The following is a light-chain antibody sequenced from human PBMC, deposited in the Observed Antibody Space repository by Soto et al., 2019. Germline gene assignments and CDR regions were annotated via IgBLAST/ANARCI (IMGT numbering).Light chain of an antibody. J-gene: IGKJ3*01. CDR1: QSISSY. V-gene: IGKV3-11*01. Sequence: EIVLTQSPSTLSLSPGERATLSCRASQSISSYLAWYQQKPDQAPRLLIYDASNRATGIPARFSGSGSGTDFTLTISSLEPEDFAVYYCHQRSTWPVTFGPGN. CDR2: DAS. CDR3: HQRSTWPVT.